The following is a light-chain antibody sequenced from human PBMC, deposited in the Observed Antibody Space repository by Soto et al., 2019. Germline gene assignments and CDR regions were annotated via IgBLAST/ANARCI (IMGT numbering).Light chain of an antibody. V-gene: IGLV2-8*01. CDR3: CSYASSSSYV. Sequence: QSVLTQPPSASGSPGQSVTISCTGTKSDIGVYDFVSWYQHHPGKAPRLIIYEVVQRPSGVPDRFSGSKSGNTASLTVSGLQAADEADYYCCSYASSSSYVFGTGTKVTVL. CDR1: KSDIGVYDF. CDR2: EVV. J-gene: IGLJ1*01.